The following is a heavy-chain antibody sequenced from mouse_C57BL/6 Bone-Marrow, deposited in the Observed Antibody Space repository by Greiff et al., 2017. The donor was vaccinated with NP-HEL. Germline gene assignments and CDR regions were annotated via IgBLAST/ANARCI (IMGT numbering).Heavy chain of an antibody. V-gene: IGHV1-81*01. CDR2: IYPRSGNT. Sequence: QVKLQQSGAELARPGASVKLSFTSYGISWVKQRTGQGLEWIGEIYPRSGNTYYNEKFKGKATLTADKSSSTAYMELRSLTSEDSAVYFCAREGAGGYFDYWGQGTTLTVSS. D-gene: IGHD3-3*01. CDR3: AREGAGGYFDY. CDR1: TSYG. J-gene: IGHJ2*01.